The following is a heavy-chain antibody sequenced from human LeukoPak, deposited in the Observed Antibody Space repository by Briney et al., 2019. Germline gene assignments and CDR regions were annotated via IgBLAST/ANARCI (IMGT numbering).Heavy chain of an antibody. D-gene: IGHD6-13*01. J-gene: IGHJ5*02. CDR2: IKQDGSEK. V-gene: IGHV3-7*01. CDR3: AREGIAAAGDPNWFDP. Sequence: PGGSLRLSCAASGFTFSSYWMSWVRQAPGKGLEWVANIKQDGSEKYYVDSVKGRFTISRDNAKNTLYLQMNSLRAEDTAVYYCAREGIAAAGDPNWFDPWGQGTLVTVSS. CDR1: GFTFSSYW.